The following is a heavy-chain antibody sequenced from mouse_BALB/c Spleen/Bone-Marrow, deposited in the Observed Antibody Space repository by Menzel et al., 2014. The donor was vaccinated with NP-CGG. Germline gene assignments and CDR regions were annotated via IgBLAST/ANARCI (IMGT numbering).Heavy chain of an antibody. D-gene: IGHD2-14*01. Sequence: VKLMESGAELVRPGTSVKVSCKASGYAFTNYLIEWVKQRPGQGLEWIGVINPGSGGTNYNEKFKGKATLTAGKSSSTAYMQLCSLTSDDSAVYFCARYRYDGTFAYWGQGTLVTVSA. CDR2: INPGSGGT. CDR3: ARYRYDGTFAY. V-gene: IGHV1-54*01. CDR1: GYAFTNYL. J-gene: IGHJ3*01.